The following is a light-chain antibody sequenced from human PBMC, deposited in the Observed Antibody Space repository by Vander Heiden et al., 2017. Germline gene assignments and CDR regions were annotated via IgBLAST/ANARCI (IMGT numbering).Light chain of an antibody. V-gene: IGKV3-11*01. Sequence: EIVLTQSPATLSLSPGERATLSCRASQSVSSYLAWYQQKPGQAPRLLIYDASNRATGIPARFSGSGSGTDFTLTISSLEPEDFAVYYCQQRRNLGLTFGGGTKVEIK. J-gene: IGKJ4*01. CDR3: QQRRNLGLT. CDR2: DAS. CDR1: QSVSSY.